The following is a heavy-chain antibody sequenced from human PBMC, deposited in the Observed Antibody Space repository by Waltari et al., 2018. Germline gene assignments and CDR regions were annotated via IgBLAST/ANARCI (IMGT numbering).Heavy chain of an antibody. CDR1: GGTFSSYA. CDR3: ATDSFYCSGGSCPPNWFDP. CDR2: FEPEDGET. J-gene: IGHJ5*02. V-gene: IGHV1-24*01. D-gene: IGHD2-15*01. Sequence: QVQLVQSGAEVKKPGSSVKVSCKASGGTFSSYAISWVRQAPGKGLEWMGGFEPEDGETIYEQKFQGRVTMTEDTSTDTAYMELSSLRSEDTAVYYCATDSFYCSGGSCPPNWFDPWGQGTLVTVSS.